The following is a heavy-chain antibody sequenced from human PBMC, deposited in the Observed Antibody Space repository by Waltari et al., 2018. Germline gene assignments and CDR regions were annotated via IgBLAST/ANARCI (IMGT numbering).Heavy chain of an antibody. J-gene: IGHJ5*02. CDR1: GYTFTSYY. D-gene: IGHD6-13*01. CDR3: ARDSSSLKGGGWFDP. CDR2: MHPMGGRT. V-gene: IGHV1-46*01. Sequence: QVQLVQSGAEVKKPGASVKVSCKASGYTFTSYYMHWVRQAPGQGLEWMGIMHPMGGRTSYAQKFQGRVTMTRDTSTSTVYMELSSLRSEDTAVYYCARDSSSLKGGGWFDPWGQGTLVTVSS.